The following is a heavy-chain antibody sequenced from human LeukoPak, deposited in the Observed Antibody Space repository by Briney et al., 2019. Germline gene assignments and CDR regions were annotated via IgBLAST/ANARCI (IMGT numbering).Heavy chain of an antibody. CDR3: ASLTQYYYDSIPYMDV. D-gene: IGHD3-22*01. Sequence: SETLSLTCTVSGGSISSRPYYWGWVRQSPGKGLEWIGTISYSGTTYYNPSLKSRVTISLDTSKNQFSLKLSSVTAADTAVYYCASLTQYYYDSIPYMDVWGKGTTVTVSS. CDR1: GGSISSRPYY. J-gene: IGHJ6*03. V-gene: IGHV4-39*07. CDR2: ISYSGTT.